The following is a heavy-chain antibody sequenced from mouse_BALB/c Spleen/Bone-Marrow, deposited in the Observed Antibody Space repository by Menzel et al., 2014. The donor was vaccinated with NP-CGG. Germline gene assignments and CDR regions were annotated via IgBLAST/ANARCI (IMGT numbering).Heavy chain of an antibody. CDR2: INPGSGSS. CDR3: ARSRGYDVGPFAF. J-gene: IGHJ3*01. CDR1: GYAFTNYL. Sequence: VQLQQSGAELVRPGTSVKVSCKASGYAFTNYLIEWVKQRPGQGLEGIGVINPGSGSSNYNENFKGKATLTADRSSSTAYMLLSSLTSDDSAVYFCARSRGYDVGPFAFWGQGTLVTVSA. V-gene: IGHV1-54*01. D-gene: IGHD2-2*01.